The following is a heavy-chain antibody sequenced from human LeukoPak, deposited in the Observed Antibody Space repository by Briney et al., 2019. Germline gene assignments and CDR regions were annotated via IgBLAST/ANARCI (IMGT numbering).Heavy chain of an antibody. CDR3: ARVIGRTGSY. CDR2: INHSGST. V-gene: IGHV4-34*01. CDR1: GGSFSGYY. J-gene: IGHJ4*02. D-gene: IGHD3/OR15-3a*01. Sequence: SETLSLTCAVYGGSFSGYYWSWIRQPPGKGLEWIGEINHSGSTNYNPSLKSRVTISVDTPKNQFSLKLSSVTAADTAVYYCARVIGRTGSYWGQGTLVTVSS.